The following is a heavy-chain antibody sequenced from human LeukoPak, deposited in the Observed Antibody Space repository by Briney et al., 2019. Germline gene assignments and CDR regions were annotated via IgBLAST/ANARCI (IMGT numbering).Heavy chain of an antibody. D-gene: IGHD6-13*01. CDR2: ISSSSSYI. J-gene: IGHJ3*02. Sequence: PGGSLRLSSAASRFTFRSYSMNWVREAPGKRLEWVSSISSSSSYIYYADTVKVRFTISRDNGKNSLHLQLNSLRAEDTAVYYCARVRGAAAGYDAFDIWRQEPIVSVFS. V-gene: IGHV3-21*01. CDR1: RFTFRSYS. CDR3: ARVRGAAAGYDAFDI.